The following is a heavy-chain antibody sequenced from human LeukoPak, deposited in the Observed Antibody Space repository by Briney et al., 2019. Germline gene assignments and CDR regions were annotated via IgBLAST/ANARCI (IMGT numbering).Heavy chain of an antibody. Sequence: GGSLRLSCAASGFTFSGSAVHWVRQSSGKGLEWVGHIDKKDNLYATAYAESVKGRFTISRDDSKDAAFLHMDSLKTEDTALYYCTRDRGTYNWFDPWGQGTLVTVSS. CDR1: GFTFSGSA. V-gene: IGHV3-73*01. J-gene: IGHJ5*02. CDR2: IDKKDNLYAT. CDR3: TRDRGTYNWFDP.